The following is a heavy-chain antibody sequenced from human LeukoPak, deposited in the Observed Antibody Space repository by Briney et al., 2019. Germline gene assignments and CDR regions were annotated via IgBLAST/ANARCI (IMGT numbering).Heavy chain of an antibody. CDR3: AKAGDKYDSSGYVSD. CDR2: ISGSGGST. D-gene: IGHD3-22*01. CDR1: GFTFSSYA. J-gene: IGHJ4*02. Sequence: GGSLRLSCAASGFTFSSYAMSWVRQAPGKGLEWVSAISGSGGSTYYADSVKGRFTISRDNSKNTLYLQMNSLRAEDTAVYYCAKAGDKYDSSGYVSDWGQGTLVTVSS. V-gene: IGHV3-23*01.